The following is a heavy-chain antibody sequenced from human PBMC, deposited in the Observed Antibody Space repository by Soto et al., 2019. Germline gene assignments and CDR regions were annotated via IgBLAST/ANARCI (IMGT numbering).Heavy chain of an antibody. Sequence: VGSLRLSCAASGFTFSSYAMSWVRQAPGKGLEWVSAISGSGGSTYYADSVKGRFTISRDNSKNTLYLQMNSLRAEDTAVYYCATEKNTGISRSTFDYWGQGTLVTVSS. CDR2: ISGSGGST. V-gene: IGHV3-23*01. J-gene: IGHJ4*02. CDR1: GFTFSSYA. CDR3: ATEKNTGISRSTFDY. D-gene: IGHD6-13*01.